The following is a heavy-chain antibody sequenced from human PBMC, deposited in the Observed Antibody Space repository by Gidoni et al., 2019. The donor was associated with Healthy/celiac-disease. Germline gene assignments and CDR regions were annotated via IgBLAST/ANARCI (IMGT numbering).Heavy chain of an antibody. CDR3: ARGPTFWSGYYKAAYYYGMDV. Sequence: QVQLQQWGAGLFKPSATLSLTCAVYGGSFSGYYWSWIRQPPGKGLEWIGEINHSGSTNYNPSLKSRVTISVDTSKNQFSLKLSSVTAADTAVYYCARGPTFWSGYYKAAYYYGMDVWGQGTTVTVSS. D-gene: IGHD3-3*01. CDR2: INHSGST. V-gene: IGHV4-34*01. CDR1: GGSFSGYY. J-gene: IGHJ6*02.